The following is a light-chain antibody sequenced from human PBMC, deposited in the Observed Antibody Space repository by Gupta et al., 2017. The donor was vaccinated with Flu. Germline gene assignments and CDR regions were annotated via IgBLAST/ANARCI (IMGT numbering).Light chain of an antibody. CDR1: QNINSW. CDR3: QQDNSYWT. Sequence: SPSTLSASIGDRVTNTCRASQNINSWLAWYQQKPGKAPKLLISKASSLESGGPSRFSGSGSGTEFTLTISGLQPDDLATYYCQQDNSYWTFGQGTKVEIK. J-gene: IGKJ1*01. V-gene: IGKV1-5*03. CDR2: KAS.